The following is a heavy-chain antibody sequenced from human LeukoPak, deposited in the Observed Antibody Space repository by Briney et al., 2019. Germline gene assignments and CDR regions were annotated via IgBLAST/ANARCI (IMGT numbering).Heavy chain of an antibody. D-gene: IGHD2-2*01. Sequence: GGSLRLSCAASAFSLNAYNMNWVRQAPGKGLEWVSSISYTGTYIYYADAVKGRFAISRDNAQNSLYLQMNSLRAEDTAVYYCATSSTSSYYYYGMDVWGQGTTVTVSS. CDR1: AFSLNAYN. CDR3: ATSSTSSYYYYGMDV. J-gene: IGHJ6*02. V-gene: IGHV3-21*04. CDR2: ISYTGTYI.